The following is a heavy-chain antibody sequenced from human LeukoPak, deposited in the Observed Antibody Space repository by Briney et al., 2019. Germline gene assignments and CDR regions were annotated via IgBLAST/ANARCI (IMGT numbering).Heavy chain of an antibody. Sequence: SETLSLTCTVSGGSISSYYWSWIRQPAGKGLEWIGSIYYSGSTYYNPSLKSRVTISVDTSKNQFSLKLSSVTAADTAVYYCARDGFGELWAHDAFDIWGQGTMVTVSS. CDR3: ARDGFGELWAHDAFDI. D-gene: IGHD3-10*01. J-gene: IGHJ3*02. CDR1: GGSISSYY. V-gene: IGHV4-59*05. CDR2: IYYSGST.